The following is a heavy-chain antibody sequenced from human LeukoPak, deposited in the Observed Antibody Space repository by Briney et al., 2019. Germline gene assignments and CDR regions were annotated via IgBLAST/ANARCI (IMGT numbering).Heavy chain of an antibody. V-gene: IGHV4-30-4*08. D-gene: IGHD6-6*01. J-gene: IGHJ5*02. CDR1: GGSISSGDYY. Sequence: SETLSLTCTVSGGSISSGDYYWSWIRQPPGKGLEWIGYIYYSGSTYYNPSLKSRVTISVDTSKNQFSLKLSSVTAADTAVYYCATIWYSSSSPWFDPWGQGTLVTVSS. CDR3: ATIWYSSSSPWFDP. CDR2: IYYSGST.